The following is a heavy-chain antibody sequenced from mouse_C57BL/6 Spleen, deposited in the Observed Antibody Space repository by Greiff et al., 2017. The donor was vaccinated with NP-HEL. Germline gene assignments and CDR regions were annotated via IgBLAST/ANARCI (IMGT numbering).Heavy chain of an antibody. Sequence: QVQLKQPGAELVKPGASVKLSCKASAYTFTSYWMHWVKQRPGRGLEWIGRIDPNSGGTKYNEKFKSKATLTVDKPSSTAYMQLSSRTSEDSAVYYCARRQGAMDYWGQGTSVTVSS. D-gene: IGHD6-1*01. CDR3: ARRQGAMDY. V-gene: IGHV1-72*01. J-gene: IGHJ4*01. CDR1: AYTFTSYW. CDR2: IDPNSGGT.